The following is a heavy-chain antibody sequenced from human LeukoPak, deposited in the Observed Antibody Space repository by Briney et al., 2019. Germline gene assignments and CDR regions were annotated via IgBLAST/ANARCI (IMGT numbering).Heavy chain of an antibody. V-gene: IGHV4-59*01. J-gene: IGHJ5*02. CDR2: NHYTGST. CDR1: GASINRDY. Sequence: SETLSLTCTVSGASINRDYWSWIRQTPGKGLEWIGYNHYTGSTNYNPSLKSRVTISLDTSKNQFSLKLSSVTAADTAVYYCARESNYHDSLGYNWFDPWGQGTLVTVSS. CDR3: ARESNYHDSLGYNWFDP. D-gene: IGHD3-22*01.